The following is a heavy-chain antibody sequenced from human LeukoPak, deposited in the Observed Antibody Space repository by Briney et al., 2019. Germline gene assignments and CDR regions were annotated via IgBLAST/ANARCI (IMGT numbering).Heavy chain of an antibody. Sequence: GGXXXXXXAAXGXTVXSNYMSWVRQAPGKGLEWVSVIYSGGSTYYSESVKGRFTISRDNSKNTLYLQMNSLRAEDTAVYYCARDRTYYDSSGYSYGMDVWGQGTTVTVPS. CDR2: IYSGGST. J-gene: IGHJ6*02. V-gene: IGHV3-66*01. CDR1: GXTVXSNY. CDR3: ARDRTYYDSSGYSYGMDV. D-gene: IGHD3-22*01.